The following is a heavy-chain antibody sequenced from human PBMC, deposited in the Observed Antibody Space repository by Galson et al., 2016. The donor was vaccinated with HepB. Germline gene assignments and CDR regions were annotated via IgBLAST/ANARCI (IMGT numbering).Heavy chain of an antibody. Sequence: SLRLSCATSGFTFSNYWMTWVRQAPGKGLEWVANIDQDGSEKYYVDSVKGRFTISRDNAKNSLYLQMNSLRAEYTAVFYCARGTPSILAYWGQGTLVTVSS. J-gene: IGHJ4*02. CDR3: ARGTPSILAY. V-gene: IGHV3-7*01. D-gene: IGHD2-2*01. CDR1: GFTFSNYW. CDR2: IDQDGSEK.